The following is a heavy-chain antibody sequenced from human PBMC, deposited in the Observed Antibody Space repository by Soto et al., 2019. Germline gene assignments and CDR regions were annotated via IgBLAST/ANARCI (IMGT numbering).Heavy chain of an antibody. J-gene: IGHJ6*02. CDR2: ISYDGSNK. D-gene: IGHD3-3*01. CDR3: AKDSFHYVFWSGSYYYYGMDV. V-gene: IGHV3-30*18. CDR1: GFTFSSYG. Sequence: QVQLVESGGGVVQPGRSLRLSCAASGFTFSSYGMHWVRQAPGKGLEWVAVISYDGSNKYYADSVKGRFTISRDNSKNTLYLQMNSLRAEDTAVYYCAKDSFHYVFWSGSYYYYGMDVWGQGTTVTVSS.